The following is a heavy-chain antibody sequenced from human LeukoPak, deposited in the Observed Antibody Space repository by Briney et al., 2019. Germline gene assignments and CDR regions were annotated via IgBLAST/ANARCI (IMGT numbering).Heavy chain of an antibody. CDR1: GFTFSSLA. V-gene: IGHV3-23*01. Sequence: GGSLSLSCAASGFTFSSLAMSWVRQAPGKWLEWHSAISGSGGSTYYADSVKGRFTISRDNSKNTLYLQMNSLRAEDTAVYYCAKDYSGGWFVYFDGWGQRILVTV. D-gene: IGHD6-19*01. CDR3: AKDYSGGWFVYFDG. CDR2: ISGSGGST. J-gene: IGHJ4*02.